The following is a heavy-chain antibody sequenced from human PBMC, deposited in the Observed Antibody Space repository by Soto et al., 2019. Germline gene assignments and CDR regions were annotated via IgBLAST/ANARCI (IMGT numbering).Heavy chain of an antibody. CDR1: GGSISSGGYS. CDR2: IYHSGST. V-gene: IGHV4-30-2*01. CDR3: AAGGGLARHY. J-gene: IGHJ4*01. D-gene: IGHD1-26*01. Sequence: QLQLQESGSGLVKPSQTLSLTCAVSGGSISSGGYSWSWIRQPPGKGLEWIGYIYHSGSTSSNPSLNTRFPISGARTKTRSSLKLSSVAAAETALYFSAAGGGLARHYWGHGALVSISS.